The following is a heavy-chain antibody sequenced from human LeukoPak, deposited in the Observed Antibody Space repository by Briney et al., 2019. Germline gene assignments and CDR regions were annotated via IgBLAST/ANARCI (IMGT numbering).Heavy chain of an antibody. Sequence: GGSLRLSCATSTLTFSSYSMNWVRQAPGKGLEWVSYSEYSGSTSYYADSVKGRFTVSRDNAKNSLYLQMSSLRDEDTAVYYCARILGFTLDYWGQVTLVTVSS. CDR2: SEYSGSTS. CDR3: ARILGFTLDY. CDR1: TLTFSSYS. J-gene: IGHJ4*02. V-gene: IGHV3-48*02.